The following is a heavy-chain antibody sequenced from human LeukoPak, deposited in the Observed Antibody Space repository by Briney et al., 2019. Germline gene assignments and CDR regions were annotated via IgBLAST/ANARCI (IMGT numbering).Heavy chain of an antibody. J-gene: IGHJ4*02. CDR2: IKQDGSEK. CDR1: GFTFSSYW. V-gene: IGHV3-7*01. D-gene: IGHD5-18*01. Sequence: GGSLRLSCAASGFTFSSYWMSWVRQAPGKGLEWVANIKQDGSEKYYVDSVKGRFTISRDNAKNSLYLQMNSLRAEDTAVYYCARALVGLWPYYFDSWGQGTLVTVSS. CDR3: ARALVGLWPYYFDS.